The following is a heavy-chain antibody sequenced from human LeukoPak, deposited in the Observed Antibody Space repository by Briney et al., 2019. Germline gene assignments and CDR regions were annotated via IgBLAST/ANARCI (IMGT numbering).Heavy chain of an antibody. Sequence: GGSLRLSCAASGFTFSSYGMHWVRQAPGKGLEWVAFIRYDGSNKYYADSVKGRFTISRDNSKNTLYLQMNSLRAEDTAVYYCAKEEISGDCYFDYWGQGTLVTVSS. J-gene: IGHJ4*02. CDR3: AKEEISGDCYFDY. V-gene: IGHV3-30*02. CDR2: IRYDGSNK. D-gene: IGHD2-21*01. CDR1: GFTFSSYG.